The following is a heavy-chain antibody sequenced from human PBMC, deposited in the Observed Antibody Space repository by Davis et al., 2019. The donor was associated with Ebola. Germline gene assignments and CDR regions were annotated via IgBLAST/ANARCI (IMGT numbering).Heavy chain of an antibody. CDR3: ARDRGYSSGWLNHDAFDI. CDR1: GFTFSNAW. V-gene: IGHV3-15*01. D-gene: IGHD6-19*01. CDR2: IKSKTDGGTT. J-gene: IGHJ3*02. Sequence: PGGSLRLSCAASGFTFSNAWMSWVRQAPGKGLEWVGRIKSKTDGGTTDYAAPVKGRFTISRDDSKNTLYLQMNSLRAEDTAVYYCARDRGYSSGWLNHDAFDIWGQGTMVTVSS.